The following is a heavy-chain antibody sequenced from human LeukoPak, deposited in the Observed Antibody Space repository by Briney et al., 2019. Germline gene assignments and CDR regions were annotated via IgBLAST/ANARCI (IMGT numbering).Heavy chain of an antibody. J-gene: IGHJ6*03. CDR1: GGSISSYY. V-gene: IGHV4-59*01. D-gene: IGHD3-16*02. CDR2: IYYSGST. Sequence: SETLSLTCTVSGGSISSYYWSWVRQPPGKGLEGMGYIYYSGSTNYNPSLKSRVTISVDPSKNQFSLKLTSVTAADTAVYYCARGEFDDYVWGSYRSPYMDVWGKGTTVTISS. CDR3: ARGEFDDYVWGSYRSPYMDV.